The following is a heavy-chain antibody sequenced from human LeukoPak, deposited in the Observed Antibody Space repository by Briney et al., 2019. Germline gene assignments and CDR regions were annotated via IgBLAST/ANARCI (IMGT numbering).Heavy chain of an antibody. D-gene: IGHD3-22*01. CDR2: INPNSGGT. J-gene: IGHJ4*02. CDR1: GYTFTGYY. V-gene: IGHV1-2*02. Sequence: ASVKVSCKASGYTFTGYYMHWVRQAPGQGLEWMGWINPNSGGTNYAQKFQGRVTMTRDTSTSTVYMELSSLRSEDTAVYYCARVKRPYYYDSSGPHFDYWGQGTLVTVSS. CDR3: ARVKRPYYYDSSGPHFDY.